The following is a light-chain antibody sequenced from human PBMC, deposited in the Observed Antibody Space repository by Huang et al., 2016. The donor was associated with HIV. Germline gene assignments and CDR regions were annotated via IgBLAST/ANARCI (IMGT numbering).Light chain of an antibody. V-gene: IGKV1-6*01. Sequence: AIQMTQSPSSLSASLGDRITITCRASQGIRNDLGWYQHTTGKAPKLLIYAASELQVGVPLRFRGSGSGTDFTLIITSLQPEDVGTYYCLQDFNYPRTFGQGTTVNI. J-gene: IGKJ1*01. CDR3: LQDFNYPRT. CDR1: QGIRND. CDR2: AAS.